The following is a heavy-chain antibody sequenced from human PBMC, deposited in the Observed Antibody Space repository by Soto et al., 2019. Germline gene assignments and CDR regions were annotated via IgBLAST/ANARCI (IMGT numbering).Heavy chain of an antibody. CDR3: ARSHYYDFWSGYSYFDY. D-gene: IGHD3-3*01. J-gene: IGHJ4*02. CDR1: GGTFSRYA. Sequence: GASVKVSCKPSGGTFSRYAISWARQAPGQGLEWMGGIIPIFGTANYAQKFQGRVTITADESTSTAYMELSSLRSEDTAVYYCARSHYYDFWSGYSYFDYWGQGTLVTVSS. CDR2: IIPIFGTA. V-gene: IGHV1-69*13.